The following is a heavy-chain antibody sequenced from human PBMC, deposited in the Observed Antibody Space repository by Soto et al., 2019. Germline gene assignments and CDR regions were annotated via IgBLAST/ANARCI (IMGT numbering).Heavy chain of an antibody. D-gene: IGHD2-21*02. V-gene: IGHV4-59*01. J-gene: IGHJ6*02. Sequence: SETLSLTCTVSCSSISGYYWSWIRQPPGKGLEWIGYMYNTGSTVYNPSFKSRVTISVDTSKNQFSLKLNSVTAADTAVYYCARDLWGYCGTDCYPLDVWGQGTTVT. CDR1: CSSISGYY. CDR3: ARDLWGYCGTDCYPLDV. CDR2: MYNTGST.